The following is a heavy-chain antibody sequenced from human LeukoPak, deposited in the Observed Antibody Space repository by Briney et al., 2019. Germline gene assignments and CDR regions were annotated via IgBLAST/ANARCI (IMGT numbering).Heavy chain of an antibody. J-gene: IGHJ4*02. Sequence: GGSLRLSCAASGFTFSSYSMNWVRQAPGKGLEWVSSISSSSSYIYYADSVNGRFTISRDNAKNSLYLQMNSLRAEDTAVYYCARDLSRITIFGVVIPLGYWGQGTLVTVSS. D-gene: IGHD3-3*01. V-gene: IGHV3-21*01. CDR3: ARDLSRITIFGVVIPLGY. CDR1: GFTFSSYS. CDR2: ISSSSSYI.